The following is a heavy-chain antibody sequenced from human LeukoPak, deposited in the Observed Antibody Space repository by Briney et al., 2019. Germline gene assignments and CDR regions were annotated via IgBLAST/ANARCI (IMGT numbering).Heavy chain of an antibody. D-gene: IGHD3-22*01. Sequence: PGGSLRLSCAASGFTFSSYGMHWVRQAPGKGLEWVAVIWYDGSNKYYADSVKGRFTISRDNSKNTLYLQMNSLRAEDTAVYYCARGRDSSGYYYVPDFDYWGREPWSPSPQ. CDR3: ARGRDSSGYYYVPDFDY. CDR2: IWYDGSNK. V-gene: IGHV3-33*01. CDR1: GFTFSSYG. J-gene: IGHJ4*02.